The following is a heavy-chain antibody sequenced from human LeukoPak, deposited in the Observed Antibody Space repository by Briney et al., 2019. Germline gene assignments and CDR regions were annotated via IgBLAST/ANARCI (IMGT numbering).Heavy chain of an antibody. V-gene: IGHV1-69*05. J-gene: IGHJ4*02. D-gene: IGHD6-19*01. Sequence: ASVKVSCKASGGTFSSYAISWVRQAPGQGLEWMGGIIPIFGTANYAQKFQGRVTITTDESTSTAYMELSSLRSEDTAVYYCARDLESRGYSSVLGPYYFDYWGQGTLVTVSS. CDR3: ARDLESRGYSSVLGPYYFDY. CDR1: GGTFSSYA. CDR2: IIPIFGTA.